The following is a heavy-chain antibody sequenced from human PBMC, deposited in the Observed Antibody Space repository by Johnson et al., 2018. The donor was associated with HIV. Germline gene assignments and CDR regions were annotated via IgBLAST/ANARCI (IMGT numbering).Heavy chain of an antibody. D-gene: IGHD4-17*01. J-gene: IGHJ3*02. CDR1: GFTFADYG. Sequence: SGGGVVQPGGSLRLSCAASGFTFADYGMHWVRQPPGKGLEWVAFIAHDESITHYADSVKGRFTISRDNAKNTLYLQMSSLRAEDTAVDDCARHYGWGDHWDALDIWGQGTMVTVSS. CDR2: IAHDESIT. V-gene: IGHV3-33*05. CDR3: ARHYGWGDHWDALDI.